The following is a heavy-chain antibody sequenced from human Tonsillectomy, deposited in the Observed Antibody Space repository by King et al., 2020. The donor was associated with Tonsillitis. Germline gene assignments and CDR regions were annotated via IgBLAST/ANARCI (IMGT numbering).Heavy chain of an antibody. J-gene: IGHJ6*02. CDR2: INPSGGST. CDR1: GYTFTSYY. CDR3: ARNIAVAGNDRWYYYYGMDV. D-gene: IGHD6-19*01. Sequence: QLVQSGAEVKKPGASVKVSCKASGYTFTSYYMHWVRQAPGQGLEWMGIINPSGGSTNYAQKFQGRVTMTRDTSTSTVYMELSSLRSEDTAVYYCARNIAVAGNDRWYYYYGMDVWGQGTTVTVSS. V-gene: IGHV1-46*01.